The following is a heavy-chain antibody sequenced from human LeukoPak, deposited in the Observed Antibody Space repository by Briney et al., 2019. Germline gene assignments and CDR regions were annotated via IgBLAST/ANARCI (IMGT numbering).Heavy chain of an antibody. CDR1: GYTFTGYY. D-gene: IGHD3-10*01. CDR2: INPNTGGT. CDR3: TRADSGTYEYFDL. V-gene: IGHV1-2*02. Sequence: ASVKVSCKASGYTFTGYYLHWVRETPGQGLEWMGWINPNTGGTNYAQKFQDRVTMTRDTSISTADMELSSLKSDDTAVYYCTRADSGTYEYFDLWGRGTLVTVSS. J-gene: IGHJ2*01.